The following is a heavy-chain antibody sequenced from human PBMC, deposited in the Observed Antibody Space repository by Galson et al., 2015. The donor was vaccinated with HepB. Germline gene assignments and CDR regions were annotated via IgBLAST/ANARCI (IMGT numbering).Heavy chain of an antibody. CDR1: GFNFSSYS. CDR2: ISSSSSYI. V-gene: IGHV3-21*01. D-gene: IGHD1-26*01. Sequence: SLRLSCAASGFNFSSYSMNWVRQAPGKGLEWVSSISSSSSYIYYADSMKGRFTISRDNAKNSLYLQMNSLRAEDTAVYYCASMGSHRKGDAFDIWGQGTMVTVSS. J-gene: IGHJ3*02. CDR3: ASMGSHRKGDAFDI.